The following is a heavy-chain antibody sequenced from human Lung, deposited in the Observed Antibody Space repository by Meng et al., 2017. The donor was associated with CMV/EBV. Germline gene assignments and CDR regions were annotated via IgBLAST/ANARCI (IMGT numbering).Heavy chain of an antibody. D-gene: IGHD3-10*01. CDR3: AREPGRGAFDM. J-gene: IGHJ3*02. V-gene: IGHV3-74*01. CDR2: IYSDGIST. CDR1: GINFNTYW. Sequence: SCAGSGINFNTYWIHWVRQVPGKGPVWLSRIYSDGISTRYADSVKGRFTISRDNTNNTVYLQVNALRAEDTAVYYCAREPGRGAFDMWGQGTMVTVSS.